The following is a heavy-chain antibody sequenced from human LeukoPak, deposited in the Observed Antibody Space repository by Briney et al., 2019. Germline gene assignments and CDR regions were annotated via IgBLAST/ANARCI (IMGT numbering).Heavy chain of an antibody. V-gene: IGHV3-30*02. CDR3: ARGAWFGELLPFDY. J-gene: IGHJ4*02. CDR2: IRYDGSNK. Sequence: PGGSLRLSCAASGFTFSSYGMHWVRQAPGKGLEWVAFIRYDGSNKYYADSVKGRFTISRDNSKNTLYLQMNSLRAEDTAVYYCARGAWFGELLPFDYWGQGTLVTVSS. CDR1: GFTFSSYG. D-gene: IGHD3-10*01.